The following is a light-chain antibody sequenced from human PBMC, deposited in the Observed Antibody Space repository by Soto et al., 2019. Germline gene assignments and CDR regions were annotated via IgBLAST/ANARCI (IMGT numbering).Light chain of an antibody. CDR2: GAS. Sequence: EIVLTQSPGTLSLSPGERVTLSCGASQSLSSNSLAWYQQKPGQAPRLLIYGASSRATGIPDRFSGSGSGTDFTLTISRLEPTDFAVYFCQQYGTSPYTFGQGNKLQIK. CDR3: QQYGTSPYT. CDR1: QSLSSNS. V-gene: IGKV3-20*01. J-gene: IGKJ2*01.